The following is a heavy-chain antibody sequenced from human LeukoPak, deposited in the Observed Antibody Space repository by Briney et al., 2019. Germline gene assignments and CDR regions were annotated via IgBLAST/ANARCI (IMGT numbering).Heavy chain of an antibody. Sequence: GASVKVSCKASGYTFTGYYIHWVRQAPGQGLEWMGWINPNSGGTNYIQKFQGRVTMTRNTSISTAYMELSSLRSEDTAVYYCARSYDFWSGYYIQWYNWFDPWGQGTLVTVSS. V-gene: IGHV1-2*02. J-gene: IGHJ5*02. CDR3: ARSYDFWSGYYIQWYNWFDP. CDR1: GYTFTGYY. CDR2: INPNSGGT. D-gene: IGHD3-3*01.